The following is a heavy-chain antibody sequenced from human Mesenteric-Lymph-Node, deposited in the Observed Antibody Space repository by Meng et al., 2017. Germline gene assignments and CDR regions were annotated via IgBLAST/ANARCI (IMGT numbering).Heavy chain of an antibody. Sequence: AQLVHAGGEVKTPGAVVKVSCKASGYTFTNYGITWVRQAPGQGLEWMGWISAYNGNTNYAQTLQGRVTMTTDTSTSTAYMELGSLRSDDTAVYYCARVEVGITSGDYWGQGTLVTVSS. CDR1: GYTFTNYG. J-gene: IGHJ4*02. D-gene: IGHD1-26*01. V-gene: IGHV1-18*01. CDR2: ISAYNGNT. CDR3: ARVEVGITSGDY.